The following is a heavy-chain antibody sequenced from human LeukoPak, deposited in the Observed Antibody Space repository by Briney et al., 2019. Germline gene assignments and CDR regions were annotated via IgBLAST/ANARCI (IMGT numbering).Heavy chain of an antibody. CDR3: ARSWYSISSGLYGMDV. CDR2: IWYDGSNK. Sequence: GGSLRLSCAASGFTFSSYGMHWVRQAPGKGLEWVAVIWYDGSNKYYADSMKGRFTISRDNSKNTLYLQMNCLRAEDTAVYYCARSWYSISSGLYGMDVWGQGTTVTVSS. J-gene: IGHJ6*02. CDR1: GFTFSSYG. V-gene: IGHV3-33*01. D-gene: IGHD6-6*01.